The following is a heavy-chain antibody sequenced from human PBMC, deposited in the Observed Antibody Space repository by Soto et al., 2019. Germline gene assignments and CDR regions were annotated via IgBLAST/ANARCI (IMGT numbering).Heavy chain of an antibody. CDR3: ARDWRDDFWSGYYPPYYYGMDV. Sequence: SETLSLTCTVSGGSISSYYWSWIRQPPGKGLEWIGYIYYSGSTNYNPSLKSRVNISVDTSKNQFSLKLRSVTAADTAVYYCARDWRDDFWSGYYPPYYYGMDVWGQGTTVTVSS. D-gene: IGHD3-3*01. J-gene: IGHJ6*02. V-gene: IGHV4-59*01. CDR1: GGSISSYY. CDR2: IYYSGST.